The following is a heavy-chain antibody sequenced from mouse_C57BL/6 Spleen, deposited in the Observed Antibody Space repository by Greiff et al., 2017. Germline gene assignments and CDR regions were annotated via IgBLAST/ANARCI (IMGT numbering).Heavy chain of an antibody. D-gene: IGHD1-1*01. Sequence: QVQLKESGPGLVAPSQSLSITCTVSGFSLTSYGVHWVRQPPGKGLEWLVVIWSDGSTTYNSALKSRLSISKDNSKSQVFLKMNSLQTDDTAMYYCARDYYGSSYVNAMDYWGQGTSVTVSS. V-gene: IGHV2-6*03. CDR1: GFSLTSYG. J-gene: IGHJ4*01. CDR3: ARDYYGSSYVNAMDY. CDR2: IWSDGST.